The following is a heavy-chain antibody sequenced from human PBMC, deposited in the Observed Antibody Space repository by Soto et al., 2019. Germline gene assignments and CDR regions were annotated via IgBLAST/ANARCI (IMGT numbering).Heavy chain of an antibody. CDR3: AYYDILTGKVD. J-gene: IGHJ4*02. Sequence: PSETLSLTCGVYGGSFSCYYWSWIRQPPGKGLEWIGEINHSGSTNYNPSLKSRVTISVDTSKNQFSLKLSSVTAADTAVYYCAYYDILTGKVDWGQGTLVTVSS. CDR1: GGSFSCYY. CDR2: INHSGST. V-gene: IGHV4-34*01. D-gene: IGHD3-9*01.